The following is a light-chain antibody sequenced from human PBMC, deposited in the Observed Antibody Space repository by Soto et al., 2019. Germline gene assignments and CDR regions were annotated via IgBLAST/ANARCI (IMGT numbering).Light chain of an antibody. CDR3: QQYYNIPWT. CDR1: QSVLYNSNNDSY. Sequence: DLVLTPTPDSLAVSLGERATINCRSSQSVLYNSNNDSYLTWYQQKPGQSPKVLIYWASTRDSGVPDRFSGSGSGTDFTLTISSLQAEDVAVYYCQQYYNIPWTFGQGTKVDIK. J-gene: IGKJ1*01. CDR2: WAS. V-gene: IGKV4-1*01.